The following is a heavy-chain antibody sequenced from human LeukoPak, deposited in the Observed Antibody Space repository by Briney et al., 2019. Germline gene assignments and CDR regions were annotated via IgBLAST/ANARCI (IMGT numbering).Heavy chain of an antibody. V-gene: IGHV1-2*02. CDR1: GYTFTGYY. CDR2: INPNSGGT. J-gene: IGHJ4*02. CDR3: ARASTSCYTGECYFDY. Sequence: GASVKVSCKASGYTFTGYYMHWVRQAPGQGLEWMGWINPNSGGTNYAQKFQGRVTMTRDTSISTAYMEPSRLRSDDTAVYYCARASTSCYTGECYFDYWGQGTLVTVSS. D-gene: IGHD2-2*02.